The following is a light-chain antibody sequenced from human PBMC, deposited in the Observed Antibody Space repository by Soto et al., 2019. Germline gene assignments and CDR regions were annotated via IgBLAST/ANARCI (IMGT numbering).Light chain of an antibody. CDR1: QSVSSN. V-gene: IGKV3-15*01. CDR3: QQYNNWPRT. Sequence: IVMTQSPATLSVSPGERATLSFMAIQSVSSNLAWYQQKPGQAPRLLIYGASTRATGIPARFSGSGSGTEFTLTISSLQSEDFAIYYCQQYNNWPRTFGQGTKVDIK. CDR2: GAS. J-gene: IGKJ1*01.